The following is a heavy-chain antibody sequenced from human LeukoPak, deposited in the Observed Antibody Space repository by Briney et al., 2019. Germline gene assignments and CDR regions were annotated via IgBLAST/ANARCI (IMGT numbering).Heavy chain of an antibody. CDR1: GYTFTGYY. CDR2: INPNSGGT. V-gene: IGHV1-2*02. Sequence: GASVKVSCKASGYTFTGYYMHWVRQAPGQGLEWMGWINPNSGGTNYAQKFQGRGTMTRDTSISTAYMELSRLRSDDTAVYYCARLASRAAAGSIPYWGQGTLVTVSS. J-gene: IGHJ4*02. CDR3: ARLASRAAAGSIPY. D-gene: IGHD6-13*01.